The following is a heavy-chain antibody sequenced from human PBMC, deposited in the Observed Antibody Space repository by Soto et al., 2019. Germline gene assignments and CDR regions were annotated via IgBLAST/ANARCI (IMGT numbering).Heavy chain of an antibody. Sequence: SETLSVTCTVSGGSVSSSSYYWGWVRQAPGKGLEWIGSVYYSGSTYYNPSLKSRVTISVDTSKNQFSLRLSSVTAADTAVYYCARDRRITMVRGVIPPDAFDIWGQGTMVTVS. V-gene: IGHV4-39*07. J-gene: IGHJ3*02. CDR2: VYYSGST. D-gene: IGHD3-10*01. CDR1: GGSVSSSSYY. CDR3: ARDRRITMVRGVIPPDAFDI.